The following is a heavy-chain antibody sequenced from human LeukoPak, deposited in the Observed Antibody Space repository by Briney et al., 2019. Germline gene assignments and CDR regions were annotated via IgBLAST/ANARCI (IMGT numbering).Heavy chain of an antibody. CDR2: IYPGDSDT. Sequence: GESLKISCKGSVYNFTSYWIGWVRQMPGKGLEWMGIIYPGDSDTRYSPSFQGQVTISADKSISTAYLQWSSLKASDTAMYYCARSSGSSDDAFDIWGQGTMVTVSS. V-gene: IGHV5-51*01. J-gene: IGHJ3*02. CDR3: ARSSGSSDDAFDI. D-gene: IGHD3-10*01. CDR1: VYNFTSYW.